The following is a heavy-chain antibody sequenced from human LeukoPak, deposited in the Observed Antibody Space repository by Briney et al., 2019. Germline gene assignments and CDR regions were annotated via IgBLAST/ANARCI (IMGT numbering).Heavy chain of an antibody. CDR1: GFTFSSYA. D-gene: IGHD2-15*01. CDR2: ISGSGGST. Sequence: GGSLSLSCAASGFTFSSYAMSWVRQAPGKGLEWVSAISGSGGSTYYADSVKGRFTISRDNSKNTLYLQMDSLRADDTAVYYCAKDGSIWGNRYFDYWGQGTLVTVSS. V-gene: IGHV3-23*01. J-gene: IGHJ4*02. CDR3: AKDGSIWGNRYFDY.